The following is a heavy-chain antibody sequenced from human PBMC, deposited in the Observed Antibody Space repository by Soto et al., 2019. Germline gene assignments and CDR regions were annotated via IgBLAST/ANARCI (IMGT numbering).Heavy chain of an antibody. CDR2: INHSGST. V-gene: IGHV4-34*01. CDR1: GGSFSGYY. J-gene: IGHJ4*02. CDR3: ARDPRWYYDSSGYYLDY. Sequence: ASETLSLTCAVYGGSFSGYYWSWIRQPPGRGLEWIGEINHSGSTNYNPSLKSRVTISVDTSKNQFSLKLSSVTAADTAVYYCARDPRWYYDSSGYYLDYWGQGTLVIVSS. D-gene: IGHD3-22*01.